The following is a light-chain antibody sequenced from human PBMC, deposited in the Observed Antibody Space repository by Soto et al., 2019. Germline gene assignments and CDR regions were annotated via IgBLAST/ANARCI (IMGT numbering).Light chain of an antibody. J-gene: IGLJ1*01. Sequence: QSVLTQPPSASGTPGQRVTISCSGSSSNIGSNYAYWYQQLPGTAPKLLIYRNNQRPSGVPDRFSGSKSGTSASLAISGLRSEDEADYYCAAWDDSRSGYVFGTGTKVTVL. CDR3: AAWDDSRSGYV. V-gene: IGLV1-47*01. CDR2: RNN. CDR1: SSNIGSNY.